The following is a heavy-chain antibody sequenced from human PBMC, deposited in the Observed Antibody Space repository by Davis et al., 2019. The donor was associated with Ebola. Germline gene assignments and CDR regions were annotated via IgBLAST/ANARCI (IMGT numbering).Heavy chain of an antibody. J-gene: IGHJ5*02. V-gene: IGHV3-74*01. D-gene: IGHD4-11*01. CDR3: ASLGTTISPPLFDP. CDR1: GFTFSSYW. Sequence: GESLKISCAASGFTFSSYWMHWVRQAPGKGLVWVSRINSDGSSPTYADFVRGRFTISRDNAKNTLYLQMNSLRAEDTAVYYCASLGTTISPPLFDPWGQGTLVTVSS. CDR2: INSDGSSP.